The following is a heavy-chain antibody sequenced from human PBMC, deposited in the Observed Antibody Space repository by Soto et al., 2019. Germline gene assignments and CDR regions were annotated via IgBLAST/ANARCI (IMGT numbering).Heavy chain of an antibody. CDR1: GYTFTGYY. Sequence: ASVKVSCKASGYTFTGYYMHWVRQAPGQGLEWMGWINPNSGGTNYAQKCQGWVTMTRDTSISTAYMELSRLRSDDTAVYYCARVRMYSSSSARYYGMDVWGQGTTVTVSS. V-gene: IGHV1-2*04. J-gene: IGHJ6*02. CDR3: ARVRMYSSSSARYYGMDV. D-gene: IGHD6-6*01. CDR2: INPNSGGT.